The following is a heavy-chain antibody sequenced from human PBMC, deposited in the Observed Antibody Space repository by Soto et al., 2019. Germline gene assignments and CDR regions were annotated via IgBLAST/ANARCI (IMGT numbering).Heavy chain of an antibody. J-gene: IGHJ6*02. Sequence: VGSLRLSCASSGFTFSDYYMSCIRHSPGKWLEWVSYISSSSSYTNYADSVKGRFTISRDNAKNSLYLQMDSLRAEDTAVYYCARLVDCSSGVCYFGMDVWGQGTTVTVSS. CDR3: ARLVDCSSGVCYFGMDV. CDR2: ISSSSSYT. CDR1: GFTFSDYY. V-gene: IGHV3-11*06. D-gene: IGHD2-8*01.